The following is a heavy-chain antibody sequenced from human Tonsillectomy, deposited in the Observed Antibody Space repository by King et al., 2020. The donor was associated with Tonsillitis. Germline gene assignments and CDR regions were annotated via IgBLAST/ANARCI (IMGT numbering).Heavy chain of an antibody. J-gene: IGHJ5*02. CDR3: AREAGYYFGYSWFDP. CDR2: ISSSSSYI. Sequence: VQLVESGGGLVKPGGSLRLSCAASGFTFSSYSMNWVRQAPGKGLEWVLSISSSSSYIYYADSVKGRFTISRDNAKNSLYLQMNSLGAEDTAVYYCAREAGYYFGYSWFDPWGQGTLVTVSS. V-gene: IGHV3-21*01. D-gene: IGHD5-12*01. CDR1: GFTFSSYS.